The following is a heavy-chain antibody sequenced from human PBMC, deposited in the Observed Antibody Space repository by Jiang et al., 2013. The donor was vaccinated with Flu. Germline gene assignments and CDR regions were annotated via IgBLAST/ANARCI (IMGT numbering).Heavy chain of an antibody. J-gene: IGHJ4*02. D-gene: IGHD3-3*01. Sequence: SCKGSGYSFTNFWIAWVRQMPGKGLEWMGIIWPGDSDTRYSPSFQGQVTISADNSISTAYLEWGSLKASDTAIYYCARHSNSDFWSGYPDYWGQGTLVTVSS. CDR1: GYSFTNFW. V-gene: IGHV5-51*01. CDR3: ARHSNSDFWSGYPDY. CDR2: IWPGDSDT.